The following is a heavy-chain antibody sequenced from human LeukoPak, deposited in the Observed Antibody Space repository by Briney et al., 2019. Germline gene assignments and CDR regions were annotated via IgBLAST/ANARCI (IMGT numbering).Heavy chain of an antibody. CDR3: TRDVSCGMDV. V-gene: IGHV3-74*01. CDR2: INGDGSST. D-gene: IGHD2-15*01. J-gene: IGHJ6*02. Sequence: GGSLRLSCAASGITFSSYWMHWVRQPPGKGLVWVSHINGDGSSTSYADSVKGRFTMSRDNAKNTLYLQMNSLRAEDTAVYYCTRDVSCGMDVWGQGTTVTVS. CDR1: GITFSSYW.